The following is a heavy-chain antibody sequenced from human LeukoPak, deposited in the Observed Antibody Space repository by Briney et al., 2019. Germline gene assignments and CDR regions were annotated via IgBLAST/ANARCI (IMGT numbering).Heavy chain of an antibody. CDR3: ARVKVGTTNRFDY. Sequence: GGSLRLSCAASGFTFSDYCMTWIRQAPGKGLECVSYISSSSDYTNYPDSVKGRFTISRDNAKNSLYLQMNSLRAEDTAVYYCARVKVGTTNRFDYWGQGTLVTVSS. J-gene: IGHJ4*02. CDR2: ISSSSDYT. D-gene: IGHD1-26*01. V-gene: IGHV3-11*05. CDR1: GFTFSDYC.